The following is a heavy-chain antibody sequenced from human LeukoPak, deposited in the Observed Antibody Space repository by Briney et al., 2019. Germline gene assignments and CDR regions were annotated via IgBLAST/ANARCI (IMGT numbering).Heavy chain of an antibody. CDR2: IYYSGST. V-gene: IGHV4-30-4*01. Sequence: NSSETLSLTCTVSGGSISSGDYSWSWIRQPPGKGLEWIGYIYYSGSTYYNPSLKSRVTISVDTSKNQFSLKLSSVTAADTAVYYCARDSYSNYGIDYWGQGTLVTVSS. CDR1: GGSISSGDYS. D-gene: IGHD4-11*01. J-gene: IGHJ4*02. CDR3: ARDSYSNYGIDY.